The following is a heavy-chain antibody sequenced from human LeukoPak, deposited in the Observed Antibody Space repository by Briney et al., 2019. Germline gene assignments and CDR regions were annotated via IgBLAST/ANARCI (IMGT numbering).Heavy chain of an antibody. Sequence: SETLSLTCAVYGGSFSGYYWSWIRQPPGKGLEWIGEINHSGSTNYNPSLKSRVTISVDTSENQFSLKLSSVTAADTAVYYCARRTMVRGVIKTCFDYWGQGTLVAVSS. J-gene: IGHJ4*02. CDR1: GGSFSGYY. CDR2: INHSGST. V-gene: IGHV4-34*01. D-gene: IGHD3-10*01. CDR3: ARRTMVRGVIKTCFDY.